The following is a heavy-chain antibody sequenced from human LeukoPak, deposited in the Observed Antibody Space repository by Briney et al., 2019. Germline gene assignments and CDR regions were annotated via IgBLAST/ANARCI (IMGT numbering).Heavy chain of an antibody. CDR1: GGTFSSYA. CDR2: IIPIFGTA. CDR3: AREGEEDYYDSSGYPNYFDY. J-gene: IGHJ4*02. D-gene: IGHD3-22*01. V-gene: IGHV1-69*05. Sequence: ASVKVSCKASGGTFSSYAISWVRQAPGQGLEWMGGIIPIFGTANYAQKFQGRVTITTDESTSTAYMELSSLRSEDTAVYYCAREGEEDYYDSSGYPNYFDYWGQGTLVTVSS.